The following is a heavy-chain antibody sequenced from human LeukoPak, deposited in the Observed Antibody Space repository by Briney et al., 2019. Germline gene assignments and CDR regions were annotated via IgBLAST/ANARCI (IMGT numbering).Heavy chain of an antibody. V-gene: IGHV5-51*01. D-gene: IGHD2-2*03. J-gene: IGHJ5*02. CDR2: IYPGDSGT. CDR3: ARAGYCSSTSCYFMFDWFDP. CDR1: GYSFTSYW. Sequence: GESLKISCKGSGYSFTSYWIGWVRQMPGKGLEWMGIIYPGDSGTRYSPSFQGQVTISADKSISTAYLQWSSLKASDTAMYYCARAGYCSSTSCYFMFDWFDPWGQGTLVTVSS.